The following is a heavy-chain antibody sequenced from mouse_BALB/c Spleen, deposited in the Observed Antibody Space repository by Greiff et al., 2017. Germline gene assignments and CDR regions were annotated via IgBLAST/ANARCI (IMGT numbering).Heavy chain of an antibody. V-gene: IGHV5-17*02. Sequence: EVQLVESGGGLVQPGGSRKLSCAASGFTFSSFGMHWVRQAPEKGLEWVAYTSSGSSTIYYADTVKGRFTISRDNPKNTLFLQMTSLRSEDTAMYYCARGANDGYYVWFAYWGQGTLVTVSA. D-gene: IGHD2-3*01. CDR2: TSSGSSTI. J-gene: IGHJ3*01. CDR1: GFTFSSFG. CDR3: ARGANDGYYVWFAY.